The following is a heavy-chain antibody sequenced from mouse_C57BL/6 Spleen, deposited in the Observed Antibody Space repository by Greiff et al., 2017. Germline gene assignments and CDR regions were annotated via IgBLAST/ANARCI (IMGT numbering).Heavy chain of an antibody. D-gene: IGHD1-1*01. CDR2: INYDGSST. J-gene: IGHJ4*01. V-gene: IGHV5-16*01. CDR1: GFTFSDYY. CDR3: ASYYYGSSPYAMDY. Sequence: EVQLVESEGGLVQPGSSMKLSCTASGFTFSDYYMAWVRQVPEKGLEWVANINYDGSSTYYLDSLKSRFIISRDNAKNILYLQMSSLKSEDTATYYCASYYYGSSPYAMDYWGQGTSVTVSS.